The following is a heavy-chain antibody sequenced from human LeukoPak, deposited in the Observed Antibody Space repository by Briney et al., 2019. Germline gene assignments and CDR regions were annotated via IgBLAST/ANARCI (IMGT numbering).Heavy chain of an antibody. CDR1: GGSISSYY. J-gene: IGHJ4*02. CDR2: IYYSGST. CDR3: ARHRSGWLQSSFDY. D-gene: IGHD5-24*01. V-gene: IGHV4-39*07. Sequence: SETLSLTCTVSGGSISSYYWSWIRQPPGKGLEWIGSIYYSGSTYYNPSLKSRVTISLDTSKNQFSLKLSSVTAADTAVYYCARHRSGWLQSSFDYWGQGTLVTVSS.